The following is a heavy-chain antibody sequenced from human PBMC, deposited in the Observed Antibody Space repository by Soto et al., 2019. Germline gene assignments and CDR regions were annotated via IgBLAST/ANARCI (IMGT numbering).Heavy chain of an antibody. J-gene: IGHJ6*02. CDR1: GFTFSSYA. CDR3: VKDLHSATTCLLDV. CDR2: ISTNGGST. Sequence: GGSLRLSCSASGFTFSSYAMHWVRQAPGKGLEYVSSISTNGGSTYYADSVKGRFTISRDDSKNTLYLQMSSLRTYDSAVYYCVKDLHSATTCLLDVWGQGTTVTV. V-gene: IGHV3-64D*08.